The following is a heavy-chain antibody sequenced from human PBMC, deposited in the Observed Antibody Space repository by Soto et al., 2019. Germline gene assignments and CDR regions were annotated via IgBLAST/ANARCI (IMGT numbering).Heavy chain of an antibody. CDR3: AADRYCSSNTCPGAFDI. Sequence: EVQLLESGGDLAEPGGSLRLSCAASGFAFTHVWMTWVRQAPGRGLEWVGGIKRKIDGETTNYAAPVKGRFNISRDDSKNTLYLQMNSLKTDDSAVYYCAADRYCSSNTCPGAFDIWGQGTTV. D-gene: IGHD2-2*01. J-gene: IGHJ3*02. V-gene: IGHV3-15*01. CDR1: GFAFTHVW. CDR2: IKRKIDGETT.